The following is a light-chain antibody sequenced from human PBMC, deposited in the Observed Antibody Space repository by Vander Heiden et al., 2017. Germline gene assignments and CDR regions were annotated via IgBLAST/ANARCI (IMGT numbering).Light chain of an antibody. Sequence: EVVLTQSPGTLSLSPGERATLSCRASQSVSTYLGWYQQKPGQAPRLLIYGASSRATGIPDRFSGSGSGTDFTLTISRLEPEDFAVYYWQQYGSSWYTFGQGTKVEIK. V-gene: IGKV3-20*01. CDR2: GAS. J-gene: IGKJ2*01. CDR3: QQYGSSWYT. CDR1: QSVSTY.